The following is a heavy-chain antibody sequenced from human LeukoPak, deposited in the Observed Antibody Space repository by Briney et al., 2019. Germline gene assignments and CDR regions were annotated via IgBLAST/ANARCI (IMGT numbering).Heavy chain of an antibody. V-gene: IGHV4-59*12. D-gene: IGHD3-22*01. CDR1: GGSISTYY. J-gene: IGHJ5*02. Sequence: SETLSLTCTVSGGSISTYYWSWIRQPPGKGLEWIGEIYHSGSTNYNPSLKSRVTISVDKSKNQFSLKLSSVTAADTAVYYCASFNDSPDGFDPWGQGTLVTVSS. CDR3: ASFNDSPDGFDP. CDR2: IYHSGST.